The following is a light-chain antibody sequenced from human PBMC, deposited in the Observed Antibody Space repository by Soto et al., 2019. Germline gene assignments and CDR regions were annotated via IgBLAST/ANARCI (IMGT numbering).Light chain of an antibody. J-gene: IGLJ1*01. CDR1: SSYDGGYNY. V-gene: IGLV2-14*01. Sequence: QSALSIYDFVSGFPGHSINISFTYTSSYDGGYNYVSCYQQHPGKAPKLMINDNINRPSGVSNRFSGSKSGNTASLTISGLQAEDEADYYCSSYVGSNTLYVFGTAT. CDR2: DNI. CDR3: SSYVGSNTLYV.